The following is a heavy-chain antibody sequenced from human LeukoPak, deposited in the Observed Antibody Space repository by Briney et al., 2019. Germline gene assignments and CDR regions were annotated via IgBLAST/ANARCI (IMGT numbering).Heavy chain of an antibody. Sequence: ASVKVSCKASGYTFTGYYMHWVRQAPGQGLEWMGRINPNSGGTNYAQKFQGRVTMTRDTSISTAYMELSSLRSEDTAVYYCARDPVIGTYYYYYGMDVWGQGTTVTVSS. J-gene: IGHJ6*02. CDR1: GYTFTGYY. V-gene: IGHV1-2*06. D-gene: IGHD4-11*01. CDR2: INPNSGGT. CDR3: ARDPVIGTYYYYYGMDV.